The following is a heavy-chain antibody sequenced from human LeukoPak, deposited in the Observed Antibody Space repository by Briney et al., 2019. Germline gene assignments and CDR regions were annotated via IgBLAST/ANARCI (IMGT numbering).Heavy chain of an antibody. CDR2: INSDGSWT. CDR1: GNYW. Sequence: GGSLRLSCAASGNYWMHWAGQFPGKGLVWVSHINSDGSWTSYADSVKGRFTISKDNAKNTVYLQMNSLRAEDTAVYYCVSFYETYWGRGTLVTVSS. V-gene: IGHV3-74*01. CDR3: VSFYETY. J-gene: IGHJ4*02. D-gene: IGHD2/OR15-2a*01.